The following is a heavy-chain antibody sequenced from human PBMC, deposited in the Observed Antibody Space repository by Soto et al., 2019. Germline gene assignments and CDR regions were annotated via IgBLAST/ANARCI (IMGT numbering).Heavy chain of an antibody. CDR2: IRSKTNSYAT. Sequence: EVQLVESGGGLARPGGSLKLPGPASGFPAGGSALHWVRQASGKGREGVGRIRSKTNSYATAYAASVKGRFTISRDDSNNTAYLQMNSLKTEDTAVYYCTSHLGELSFPRAFDIWGQGTMVTVSS. J-gene: IGHJ3*02. CDR1: GFPAGGSA. V-gene: IGHV3-73*01. D-gene: IGHD3-16*02. CDR3: TSHLGELSFPRAFDI.